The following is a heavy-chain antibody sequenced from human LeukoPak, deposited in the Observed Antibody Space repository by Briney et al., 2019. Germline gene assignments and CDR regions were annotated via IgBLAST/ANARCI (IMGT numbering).Heavy chain of an antibody. V-gene: IGHV3-21*01. Sequence: GGSLRLSCAASGFTFSSYSINWVRQAPGKGLEWVSSISESSNYTYYADSVKGRFTISRDNAKNSLYLQMNSLRAEDTALYYCAREFCRDGTCYWSFDFWGQGTLVTVSS. CDR1: GFTFSSYS. J-gene: IGHJ4*02. CDR2: ISESSNYT. CDR3: AREFCRDGTCYWSFDF. D-gene: IGHD2-15*01.